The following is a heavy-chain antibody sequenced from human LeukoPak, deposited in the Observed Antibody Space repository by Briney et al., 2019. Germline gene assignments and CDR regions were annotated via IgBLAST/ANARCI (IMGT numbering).Heavy chain of an antibody. CDR1: GFTFSSYW. CDR3: AKDPTDFDSSGQTYFDY. CDR2: ISGSGDII. D-gene: IGHD3-22*01. Sequence: GGSLRLSCAASGFTFSSYWMHWVRQAPGKGLEWVSGISGSGDIIYYSDSVKGRFTISRDNSKNTLFLQMNSLRAEDSALYYCAKDPTDFDSSGQTYFDYWGQGTLVTVSS. V-gene: IGHV3-23*01. J-gene: IGHJ4*02.